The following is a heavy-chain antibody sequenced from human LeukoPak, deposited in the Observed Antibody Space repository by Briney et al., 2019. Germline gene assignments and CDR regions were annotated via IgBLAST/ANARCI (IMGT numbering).Heavy chain of an antibody. D-gene: IGHD3-22*01. J-gene: IGHJ3*02. CDR3: ARYWDASGYAAFDI. CDR1: GGSISSGGYF. CDR2: LEYNGSP. V-gene: IGHV4-39*02. Sequence: PSETLSLTCAVSGGSISSGGYFWAWIRQPPGKGLEWLGSLEYNGSPHYTPSLKSRVTMSAHTSKTRFSLELSSVSVADTAVYYCARYWDASGYAAFDIWGQGTMVTVSS.